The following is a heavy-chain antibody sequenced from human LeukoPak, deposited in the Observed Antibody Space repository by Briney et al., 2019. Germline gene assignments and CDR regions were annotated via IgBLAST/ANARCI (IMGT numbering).Heavy chain of an antibody. CDR3: AKDPYYSDSSGYPDY. V-gene: IGHV3-30*18. CDR1: GFTFSSYG. D-gene: IGHD3-22*01. Sequence: PGRSLRLSCAASGFTFSSYGMPWVRQAPGKGLEWVAIISYNGSNKYYADSVKGRFTISRDNSKNTLYLQMNSLRAEDTAVYYCAKDPYYSDSSGYPDYWGQGTLVTVSS. J-gene: IGHJ4*02. CDR2: ISYNGSNK.